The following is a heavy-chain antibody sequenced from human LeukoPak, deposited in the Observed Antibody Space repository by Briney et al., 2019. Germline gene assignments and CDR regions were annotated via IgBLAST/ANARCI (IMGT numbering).Heavy chain of an antibody. J-gene: IGHJ4*02. D-gene: IGHD6-13*01. CDR1: GFTFSNAW. V-gene: IGHV3-15*01. Sequence: GGSLRLSCAASGFTFSNAWMSWVHQAPGKGLEWAGRIKSKTDGGTTDYAAPVKGRFTISRDDSKNTLYLQMNSLKTEDTAVYYCTTEGSSSNWGQGTLVTVSS. CDR3: TTEGSSSN. CDR2: IKSKTDGGTT.